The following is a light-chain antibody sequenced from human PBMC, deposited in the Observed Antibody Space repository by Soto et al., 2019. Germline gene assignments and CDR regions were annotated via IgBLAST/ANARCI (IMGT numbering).Light chain of an antibody. V-gene: IGKV3-15*01. J-gene: IGKJ1*01. CDR3: QQYNNWPLT. CDR2: GAS. CDR1: QSVSNN. Sequence: EIVMTQSPATLSVSPGERATLSCRASQSVSNNLAWYQQKPGQAPRLLIFGASTRATGIPARFSGSGSGTELTPTISSLQSEDFAVYYCQQYNNWPLTFGQGTKVEIK.